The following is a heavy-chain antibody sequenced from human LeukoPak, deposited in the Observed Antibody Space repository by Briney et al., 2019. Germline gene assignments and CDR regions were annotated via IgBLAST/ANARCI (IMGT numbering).Heavy chain of an antibody. CDR2: INPADDDT. J-gene: IGHJ4*02. CDR1: GYNFTTFY. V-gene: IGHV1-46*01. D-gene: IGHD3-22*01. Sequence: ASVKVSCKTFGYNFTTFYIHWVRQAPGQGLEWMGIINPADDDTILAQNYQGRVTMTKDASTSTVYMELSSLRSEDTAVYYCASYSYSGYYRYWGQGTLVTVSS. CDR3: ASYSYSGYYRY.